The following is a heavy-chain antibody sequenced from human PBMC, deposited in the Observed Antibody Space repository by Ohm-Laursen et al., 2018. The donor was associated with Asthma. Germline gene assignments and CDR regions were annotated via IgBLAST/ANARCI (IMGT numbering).Heavy chain of an antibody. CDR3: AKDSSEVVAADEY. CDR2: IDGSGGRT. J-gene: IGHJ4*02. D-gene: IGHD2-15*01. V-gene: IGHV3-23*01. CDR1: GFTFNKHH. Sequence: SLRLSCAASGFTFNKHHMTWVRQAPGKGLEWVSAIDGSGGRTYYADSVKGRFTISRDNPRNTLYLQMNSLRVEDTAVYYCAKDSSEVVAADEYWGQGTLVTVSS.